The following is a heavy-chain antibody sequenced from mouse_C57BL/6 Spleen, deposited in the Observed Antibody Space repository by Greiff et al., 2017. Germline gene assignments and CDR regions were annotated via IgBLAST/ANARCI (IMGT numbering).Heavy chain of an antibody. D-gene: IGHD2-1*01. Sequence: QVQLQQPGAELVKPGASVKLSCKASGYTFTSYWMQWVKQRPGQGLEWIGEIDPSDSYTNYNQKFKGKATLTVDTSSSTAYMQLSSLTSEDSAVYYCARWARIYYKDYAMDYWGQGTSVTVSS. CDR1: GYTFTSYW. V-gene: IGHV1-50*01. J-gene: IGHJ4*01. CDR3: ARWARIYYKDYAMDY. CDR2: IDPSDSYT.